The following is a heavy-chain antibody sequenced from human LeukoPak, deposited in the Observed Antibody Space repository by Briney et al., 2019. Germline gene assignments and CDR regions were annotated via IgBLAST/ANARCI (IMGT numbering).Heavy chain of an antibody. D-gene: IGHD1-26*01. CDR1: GFTFSTSW. CDR3: AKDRAYSGSYRYYFDY. V-gene: IGHV3-30*18. CDR2: ISYDGSNK. Sequence: GGSLRLSCAASGFTFSTSWMTWIRQAPGKGLEWVAVISYDGSNKYYADSVKGRFTISRDNSKNTLYLQMNSLRAEDTAVYYCAKDRAYSGSYRYYFDYWGQGTLVTVSS. J-gene: IGHJ4*02.